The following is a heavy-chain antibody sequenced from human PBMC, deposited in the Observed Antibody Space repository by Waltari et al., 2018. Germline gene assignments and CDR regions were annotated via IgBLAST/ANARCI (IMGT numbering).Heavy chain of an antibody. CDR3: ARDCNGCSEDGDHTYFGLDA. D-gene: IGHD6-19*01. J-gene: IGHJ6*02. Sequence: QVQLQESGPGLVKPSETLSLTCNVSGGPITGHYWSWIRQPPGKGLEWIGYIYDSGTTNFNPSLTSRVTMSIETSNNQFSLSLQSVTAADTAMYYCARDCNGCSEDGDHTYFGLDAWGQGTMVTVSS. CDR2: IYDSGTT. CDR1: GGPITGHY. V-gene: IGHV4-59*11.